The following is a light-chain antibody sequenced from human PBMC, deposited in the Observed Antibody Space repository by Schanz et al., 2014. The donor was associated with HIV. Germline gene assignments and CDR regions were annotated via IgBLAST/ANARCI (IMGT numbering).Light chain of an antibody. CDR1: QGINNF. CDR2: AAS. Sequence: DIQLTQSPSFLSASVGDRVNITCRASQGINNFLAWYQQKPGKAPKLLIYAASTLQSGVPSRFSGSGSGTEFTLTISCLQSEDFATYYCQQSNSYSITFGQGTRLEIK. CDR3: QQSNSYSIT. J-gene: IGKJ5*01. V-gene: IGKV1-9*01.